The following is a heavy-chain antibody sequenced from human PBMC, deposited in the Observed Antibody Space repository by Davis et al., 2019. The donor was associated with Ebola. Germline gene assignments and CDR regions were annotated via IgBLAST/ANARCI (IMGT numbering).Heavy chain of an antibody. V-gene: IGHV3-23*01. CDR2: MSASGSTT. CDR1: GFTFSSFA. CDR3: AKSGLSFGVVKYHYGMDV. D-gene: IGHD3-3*01. J-gene: IGHJ6*04. Sequence: GGSLRLSCAASGFTFSSFAMNWVRQAPGKGLEWVSGMSASGSTTFYADSVKGRFTISRDNSKKTLYLQMNSLRAEDTAVYYCAKSGLSFGVVKYHYGMDVWGKGTTVTVSS.